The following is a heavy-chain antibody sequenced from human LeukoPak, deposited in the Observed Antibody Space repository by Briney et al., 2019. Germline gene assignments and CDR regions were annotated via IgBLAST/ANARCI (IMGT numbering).Heavy chain of an antibody. V-gene: IGHV4-59*12. CDR2: IYYSGST. Sequence: NPSETLSLTCTASGGSISSYYWSWIRQPPGKGLEWIGYIYYSGSTNYNPSLKSRVTISVDTSKNQFSLKLSSVTAADTAVYYCARGAITADLERSYPGHFDYWGQGTLVTVSS. J-gene: IGHJ4*02. CDR1: GGSISSYY. CDR3: ARGAITADLERSYPGHFDY. D-gene: IGHD1-26*01.